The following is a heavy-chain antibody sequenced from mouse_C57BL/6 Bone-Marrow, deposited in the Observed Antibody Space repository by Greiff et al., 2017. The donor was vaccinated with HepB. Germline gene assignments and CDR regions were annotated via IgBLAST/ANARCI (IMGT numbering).Heavy chain of an antibody. CDR2: INPNNGGT. CDR3: ARGGRAFAY. V-gene: IGHV1-26*01. Sequence: EVQLQQSGPELVKPGASVKISCKASGYTFTDYYMNWVKQSHGKSLEWIGDINPNNGGTSYNQKFKGKATLTVDKSSSTAYMELRSLTSEDSAVYYCARGGRAFAYWGQGTLVTASA. J-gene: IGHJ3*01. D-gene: IGHD3-1*01. CDR1: GYTFTDYY.